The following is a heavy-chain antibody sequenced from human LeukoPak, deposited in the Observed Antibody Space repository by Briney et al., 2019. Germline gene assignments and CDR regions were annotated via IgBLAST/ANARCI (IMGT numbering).Heavy chain of an antibody. V-gene: IGHV1-2*06. Sequence: PGASVKVSCKASGYTFTGYYMHWVRQAPGQGLEWMGRINPNSGGTNYAQKFQGRVTMTRDTSISTAYMELRSLRSDDTAVYYCARVAYYYDRLPYYFDYWGQGTLVTVSS. D-gene: IGHD3-22*01. CDR1: GYTFTGYY. J-gene: IGHJ4*02. CDR2: INPNSGGT. CDR3: ARVAYYYDRLPYYFDY.